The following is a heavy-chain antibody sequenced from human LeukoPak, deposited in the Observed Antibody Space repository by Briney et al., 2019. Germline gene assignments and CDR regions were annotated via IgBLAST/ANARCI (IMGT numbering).Heavy chain of an antibody. CDR1: GFTFSTYA. J-gene: IGHJ4*02. V-gene: IGHV3-23*01. CDR3: TTDGYCSGGNCYSFDY. D-gene: IGHD2-15*01. CDR2: ILGSGGGT. Sequence: GGSLRLSCAASGFTFSTYAMNWVRQAPGRGLEWVSGILGSGGGTYYADSVKGRFTISRDNSKNTLYLQMNSLKTEDTAVYYCTTDGYCSGGNCYSFDYWGQGILVTVSA.